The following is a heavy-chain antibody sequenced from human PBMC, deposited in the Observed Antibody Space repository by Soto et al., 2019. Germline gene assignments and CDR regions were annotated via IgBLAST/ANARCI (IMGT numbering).Heavy chain of an antibody. CDR2: IYPGDSDT. J-gene: IGHJ5*02. D-gene: IGHD6-13*01. V-gene: IGHV5-51*01. CDR3: ARHREAGKPQSRLNCFDT. CDR1: GYNFPDYW. Sequence: GESLKISCKGLGYNFPDYWIAWVRQMPGKGLEYMGIIYPGDSDTRYSPSFQGQVTISADKSISTAYLQWNSLEASDTAMYYCARHREAGKPQSRLNCFDTWGQGTLVTVSS.